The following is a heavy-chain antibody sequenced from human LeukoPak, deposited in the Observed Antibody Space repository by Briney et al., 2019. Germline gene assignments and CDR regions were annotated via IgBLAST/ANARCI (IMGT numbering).Heavy chain of an antibody. J-gene: IGHJ4*02. V-gene: IGHV3-64D*09. CDR3: GKDYNWNIFHY. Sequence: GGSLRLSCSASGFTFSSYAMHWVRQAPGKGLEYVSGISSNGGSTYYADSVKGRFTISRDNSKNTLYLQMSSLRADDTAVYYCGKDYNWNIFHYWGQGTLATVSS. D-gene: IGHD1/OR15-1a*01. CDR1: GFTFSSYA. CDR2: ISSNGGST.